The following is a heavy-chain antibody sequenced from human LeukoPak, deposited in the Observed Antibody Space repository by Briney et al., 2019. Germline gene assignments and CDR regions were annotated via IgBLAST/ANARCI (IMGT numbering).Heavy chain of an antibody. D-gene: IGHD2-2*01. CDR3: ARWSSTSPISAFDI. CDR2: ISAYNGNT. CDR1: GYTFTSYG. J-gene: IGHJ3*02. V-gene: IGHV1-18*01. Sequence: ASVKVSCKASGYTFTSYGISWVRQAPGPGLEWMGWISAYNGNTNYAQKLQGRVTMTTDTSTSTAYMELRSLRSDDTAVSYCARWSSTSPISAFDIWGQGTMVTVSS.